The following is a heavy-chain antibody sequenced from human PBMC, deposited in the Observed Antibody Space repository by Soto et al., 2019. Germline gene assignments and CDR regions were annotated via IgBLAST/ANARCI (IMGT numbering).Heavy chain of an antibody. CDR1: NASILTSIYY. CDR2: VYYTGTT. Sequence: PSETLSLTCTVSNASILTSIYYWAWIRQPPGKGLEWIGTVYYTGTTYYNPSLKSRVTISIDTSKNQFSLNLRSVTAADTAVYYWARNWNLALVPAAYFGSWGQGTKVTSPQ. J-gene: IGHJ4*02. CDR3: ARNWNLALVPAAYFGS. D-gene: IGHD2-2*01. V-gene: IGHV4-39*01.